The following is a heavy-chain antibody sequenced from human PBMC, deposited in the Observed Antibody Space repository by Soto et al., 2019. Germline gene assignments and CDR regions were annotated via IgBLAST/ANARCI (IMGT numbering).Heavy chain of an antibody. CDR1: GFTFSSYA. CDR2: ISYDGSNK. J-gene: IGHJ6*02. V-gene: IGHV3-30-3*01. D-gene: IGHD6-19*01. Sequence: GGSLRLSCAASGFTFSSYAMHWVRQAPGKGLEWVAVISYDGSNKYYADSVKGRFTISRDNSKNTLYLQMNSLRAEDTAVYYCARAPSGWPYYYYYGMDVWGQGTTVTVSS. CDR3: ARAPSGWPYYYYYGMDV.